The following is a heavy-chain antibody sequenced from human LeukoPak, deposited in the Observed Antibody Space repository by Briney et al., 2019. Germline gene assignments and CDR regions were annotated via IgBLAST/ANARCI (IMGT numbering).Heavy chain of an antibody. CDR2: IYYSGST. Sequence: SETLSLTCTVSGGSISSYYWSRIRQPPGKGLEWIGYIYYSGSTNYNPSLKSRVTISVDTSKNQFSLKLSSVTAADTAVYYCARLRDGYNLSDYWGQGTLVTVSS. CDR1: GGSISSYY. J-gene: IGHJ4*02. D-gene: IGHD5-24*01. V-gene: IGHV4-59*08. CDR3: ARLRDGYNLSDY.